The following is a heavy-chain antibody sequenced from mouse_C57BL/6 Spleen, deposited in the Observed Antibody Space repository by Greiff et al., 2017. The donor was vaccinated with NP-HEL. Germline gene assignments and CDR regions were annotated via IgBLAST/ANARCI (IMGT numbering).Heavy chain of an antibody. CDR3: ARGGHYYGSSYGYFDV. D-gene: IGHD1-1*01. CDR1: GYTFTDYN. Sequence: EVQLQQSGPELVKPGASVKMSCKASGYTFTDYNMHWVKQSHGKSLEWIGYINPNNGGTSYNQKFKGKATLTVNKSSSTAYMELRSLTSEESAVYYCARGGHYYGSSYGYFDVWGTGTTVTVSS. J-gene: IGHJ1*03. V-gene: IGHV1-22*01. CDR2: INPNNGGT.